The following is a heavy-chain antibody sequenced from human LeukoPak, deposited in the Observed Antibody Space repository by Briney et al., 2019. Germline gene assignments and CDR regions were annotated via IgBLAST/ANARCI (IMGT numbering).Heavy chain of an antibody. J-gene: IGHJ6*03. CDR2: ISAYNGNK. D-gene: IGHD2-15*01. CDR1: GYTFTSYG. CDR3: ARARTAATYRSYYYYYYMDV. Sequence: ASVKVSCKASGYTFTSYGISWVRQAPGQGLEWMGWISAYNGNKNYAQKLQGRVTMTTDTSTRTGYMELRSLRSDDTAVYYCARARTAATYRSYYYYYYMDVWGKGTTVTVSS. V-gene: IGHV1-18*01.